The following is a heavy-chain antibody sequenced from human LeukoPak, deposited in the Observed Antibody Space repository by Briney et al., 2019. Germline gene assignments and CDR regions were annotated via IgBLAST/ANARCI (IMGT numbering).Heavy chain of an antibody. CDR2: ISSSSSTI. Sequence: SGGSLRLSCAASGFTFSSYSMNWVRQAPGKGLEWVSYISSSSSTIYYADSVKGRFTISRDNAKNSLYLQMNSLRAEDTAVYYCARVKLSYCSSTSCPPGGYWGQRTLVTVSS. D-gene: IGHD2-2*01. V-gene: IGHV3-48*01. J-gene: IGHJ4*02. CDR1: GFTFSSYS. CDR3: ARVKLSYCSSTSCPPGGY.